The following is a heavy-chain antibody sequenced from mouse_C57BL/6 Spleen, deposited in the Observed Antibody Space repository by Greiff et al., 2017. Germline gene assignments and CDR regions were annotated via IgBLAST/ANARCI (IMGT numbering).Heavy chain of an antibody. J-gene: IGHJ4*01. Sequence: LQESGAELVRPGASVKLSCKASGYTFTDYYINWVKQRPGQGLEWIARIYPGSGNTYYNEKFKGKATLTAEKSSSTAYMQLSSLTSEDSAVYFCARGYYDYVGAMDYWGQGTSVTVSS. CDR2: IYPGSGNT. CDR3: ARGYYDYVGAMDY. CDR1: GYTFTDYY. V-gene: IGHV1-76*01. D-gene: IGHD2-4*01.